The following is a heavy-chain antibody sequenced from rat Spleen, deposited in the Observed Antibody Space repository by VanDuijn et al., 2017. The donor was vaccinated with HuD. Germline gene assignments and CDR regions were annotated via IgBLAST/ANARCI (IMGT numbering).Heavy chain of an antibody. V-gene: IGHV5-29*01. CDR1: GFTFSDYG. D-gene: IGHD1-9*01. CDR3: ARRHYGYTDYFDY. CDR2: ISADGTNT. Sequence: EVQLVESGGGLVQPGRSLKLSCAASGFTFSDYGVAWVRQAPTTGLEWVATISADGTNTYYRDSVKGRFTISRDDVRSTLYLQMDSLRSEDTASYYCARRHYGYTDYFDYWGQGVMVTVSS. J-gene: IGHJ2*01.